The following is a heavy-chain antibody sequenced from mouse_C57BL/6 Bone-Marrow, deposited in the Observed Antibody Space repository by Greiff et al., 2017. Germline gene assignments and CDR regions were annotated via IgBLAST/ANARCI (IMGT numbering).Heavy chain of an antibody. J-gene: IGHJ3*01. D-gene: IGHD2-1*01. CDR1: GYTFTDYE. Sequence: QVQLKESGAELVRPGASVTLSCKASGYTFTDYEMHWVKQTPVHGLEWIGAIDPETGGTAYNQKFKGKAILTADKSSSTAYMELRSLTSEDSAVYYCTRGNYGILFADWGKGTLVTVSA. V-gene: IGHV1-15*01. CDR2: IDPETGGT. CDR3: TRGNYGILFAD.